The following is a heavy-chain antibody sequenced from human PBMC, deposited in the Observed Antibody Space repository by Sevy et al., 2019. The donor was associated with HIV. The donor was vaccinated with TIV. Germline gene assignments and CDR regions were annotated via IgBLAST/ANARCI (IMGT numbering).Heavy chain of an antibody. CDR3: AREDDYVWGSYRPLDY. V-gene: IGHV3-21*01. CDR2: ISSSSSYI. Sequence: GGSLRLSCTASGFTFSSYSMNWVRQAPGKGLEWVSSISSSSSYIYYADSVKGRFTISRDNAKNSLYLQMNSLRAEDTAVYYCAREDDYVWGSYRPLDYWGQGTLVTVSS. CDR1: GFTFSSYS. J-gene: IGHJ4*02. D-gene: IGHD3-16*02.